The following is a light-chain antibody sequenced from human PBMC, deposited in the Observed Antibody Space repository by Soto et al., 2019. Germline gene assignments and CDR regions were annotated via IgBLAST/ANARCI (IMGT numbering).Light chain of an antibody. CDR2: SAS. CDR1: QGIRDA. CDR3: LQHSDYPFT. J-gene: IGKJ2*01. Sequence: DIQMTQSPSSLSASVGDRVTSTCRASQGIRDALGWYQQKPGKVPKRLIYSASSLQSGVPSRFSGSGSETEFTLTISSLQPEDFATYYCLQHSDYPFTFGQGTRLEI. V-gene: IGKV1-17*01.